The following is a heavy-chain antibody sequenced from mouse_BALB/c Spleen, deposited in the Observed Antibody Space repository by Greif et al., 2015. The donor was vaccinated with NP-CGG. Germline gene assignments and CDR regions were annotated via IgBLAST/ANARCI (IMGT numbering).Heavy chain of an antibody. CDR2: ISSGSSTI. CDR1: GFTFSSFG. V-gene: IGHV5-17*02. CDR3: ARSETGTDYFDY. Sequence: EVHLVESGGGLVQPGGSRKLSCAASGFTFSSFGMHWVRQAPEKGLEWVAYISSGSSTIYYADTVKGRFTISRDNPKNTLFLQMTSLRSEDTAMYYCARSETGTDYFDYWGQGTTLTVSS. J-gene: IGHJ2*01. D-gene: IGHD4-1*01.